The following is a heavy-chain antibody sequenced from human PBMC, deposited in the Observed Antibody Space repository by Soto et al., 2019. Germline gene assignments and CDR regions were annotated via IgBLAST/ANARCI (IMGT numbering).Heavy chain of an antibody. J-gene: IGHJ4*02. D-gene: IGHD4-17*01. CDR3: AKRMKSLGDYDILDY. CDR1: GFTFSSYA. CDR2: ISFDGSNK. V-gene: IGHV3-30*18. Sequence: QVQLVESGGGVVQPGRSLRLSCAASGFTFSSYAMHWVRQAPGKGLEWVAVISFDGSNKYYADSVKGRFTISRDNSKNTLYLQMNSLRAEDTAVYYCAKRMKSLGDYDILDYWGQGTLVTVSS.